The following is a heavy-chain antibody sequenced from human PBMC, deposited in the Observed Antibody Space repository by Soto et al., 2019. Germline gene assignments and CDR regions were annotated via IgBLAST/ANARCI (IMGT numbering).Heavy chain of an antibody. Sequence: EVQLLESGGGLVQPGGSLRLSCAASGFTFSSYAMSWVRQAPGKGLEWVSAISGSGGSTYYADSVKGRFTISRDNSKNTLYLQMNSLRAEDTAVYYCAKDKIWVEVAMKSKTRNYYYYGMDVWGQGTTVTVSS. J-gene: IGHJ6*02. CDR1: GFTFSSYA. D-gene: IGHD6-19*01. CDR3: AKDKIWVEVAMKSKTRNYYYYGMDV. CDR2: ISGSGGST. V-gene: IGHV3-23*01.